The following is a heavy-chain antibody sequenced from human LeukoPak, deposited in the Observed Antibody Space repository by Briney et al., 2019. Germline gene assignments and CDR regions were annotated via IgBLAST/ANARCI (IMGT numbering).Heavy chain of an antibody. Sequence: PGGSLRLSCAASGITFDDYDMSWVRQLPGKGLEWVSGINWNGGSTGYADSVKGRFTISRDNAKNSLFLQMNSLRAEDTALYYCARVRGYGAYLKGGAEYYFDCWGQGTLVTVSS. V-gene: IGHV3-20*04. CDR2: INWNGGST. CDR1: GITFDDYD. D-gene: IGHD4-17*01. J-gene: IGHJ4*02. CDR3: ARVRGYGAYLKGGAEYYFDC.